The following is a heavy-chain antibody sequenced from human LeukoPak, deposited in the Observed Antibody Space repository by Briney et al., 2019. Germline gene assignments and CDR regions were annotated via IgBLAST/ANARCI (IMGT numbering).Heavy chain of an antibody. D-gene: IGHD5-18*01. CDR3: ARGHTAILYGMDV. CDR2: ISSSGSTI. J-gene: IGHJ6*04. V-gene: IGHV3-48*03. CDR1: GFTFSSYE. Sequence: GGSLRLSCAAPGFTFSSYEMNWVRQAPGKGLEWVSYISSSGSTIYYADSVKGRFTISRDNAKNSLYLQMNSLRAEDTAVYYCARGHTAILYGMDVWGKGTTVTVSS.